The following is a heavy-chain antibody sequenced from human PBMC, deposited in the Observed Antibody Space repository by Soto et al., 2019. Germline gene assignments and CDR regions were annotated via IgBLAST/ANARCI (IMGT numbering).Heavy chain of an antibody. Sequence: QVQLQQWGAGLLKPSETLSLTCAVYGGSLSGYYWSWIRQPPGKGLEWIGEINHSGSTNYNPSLKSRVTISVDTSKNQFSLKLSSVTAADTAVYYCARNMVRGVLGHGHFDYWGQGSLVIVSS. CDR3: ARNMVRGVLGHGHFDY. D-gene: IGHD3-10*01. CDR1: GGSLSGYY. J-gene: IGHJ4*02. V-gene: IGHV4-34*01. CDR2: INHSGST.